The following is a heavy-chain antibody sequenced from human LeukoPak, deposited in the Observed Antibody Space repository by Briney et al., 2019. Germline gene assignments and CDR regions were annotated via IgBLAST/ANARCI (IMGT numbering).Heavy chain of an antibody. J-gene: IGHJ4*02. V-gene: IGHV3-49*03. Sequence: GGSLRLSCTASGFTFGDYAMSWFRQAPGKGLEWVGFIRSKAYGGTTEYAASVKGRFTISRDDSKSIAYLQMNSLKTEDTAVYYCTTFLGYCSSTSCYTLDYWGQGTLVTVSS. CDR3: TTFLGYCSSTSCYTLDY. D-gene: IGHD2-2*02. CDR2: IRSKAYGGTT. CDR1: GFTFGDYA.